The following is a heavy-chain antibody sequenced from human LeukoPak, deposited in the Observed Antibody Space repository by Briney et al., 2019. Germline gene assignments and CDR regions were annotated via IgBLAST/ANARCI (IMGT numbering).Heavy chain of an antibody. CDR1: GFTFSSYG. D-gene: IGHD5-18*01. Sequence: GRSLRLSCAASGFTFSSYGMHWVRQAPGKGLEWVTVISYDGSNKYYADSVKGRFTISRDNSKNTLYLQMNSLRAEDTAVYYCAKDLYTATITLSFDYWGQGTLVTVSS. V-gene: IGHV3-30*18. CDR3: AKDLYTATITLSFDY. J-gene: IGHJ4*02. CDR2: ISYDGSNK.